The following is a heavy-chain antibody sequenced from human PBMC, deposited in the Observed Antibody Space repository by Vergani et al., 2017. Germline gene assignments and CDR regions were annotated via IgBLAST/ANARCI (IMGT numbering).Heavy chain of an antibody. CDR2: ISSSGSTI. CDR3: ATGGGCSGGSCYYAFDS. Sequence: EVQLVESGGGLVQPGGSLRLSCAASGFTFSSYEMNWVRQAPGKGLEWVSYISSSGSTIYYADSVKGRFTISRDNAKNSLYLQMNSLRAEDTAVYYCATGGGCSGGSCYYAFDSWGQGTMVTVSS. V-gene: IGHV3-48*03. J-gene: IGHJ3*02. D-gene: IGHD2-15*01. CDR1: GFTFSSYE.